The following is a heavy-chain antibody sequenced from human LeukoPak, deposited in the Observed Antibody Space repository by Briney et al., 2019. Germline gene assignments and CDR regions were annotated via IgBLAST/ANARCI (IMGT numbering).Heavy chain of an antibody. Sequence: GGSQRLSCAASGFTVSSNYMNWARQAPGKGLEWVSVIYRGGSTYYADSVKGRFTISRDNSKNTLYLQMNSLRAEDTAVYYCARYGLGAHAVDVWGQGTMVTVSS. CDR2: IYRGGST. D-gene: IGHD3/OR15-3a*01. J-gene: IGHJ3*01. CDR1: GFTVSSNY. V-gene: IGHV3-66*01. CDR3: ARYGLGAHAVDV.